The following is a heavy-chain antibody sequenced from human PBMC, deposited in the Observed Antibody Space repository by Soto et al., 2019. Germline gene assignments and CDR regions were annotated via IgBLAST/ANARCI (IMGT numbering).Heavy chain of an antibody. CDR1: GGSFSGYY. CDR3: ARAPGGYKSSPRGYYGMDV. V-gene: IGHV4-34*01. Sequence: PSETLSLTCAVYGGSFSGYYWSWIRQPPGKGLEWIGEINHSGSTNYNPSLKSRVTISVDTSKNQFSLKLSSVTAADTAVYYCARAPGGYKSSPRGYYGMDVWGQGTTVTVSS. D-gene: IGHD2-2*02. J-gene: IGHJ6*02. CDR2: INHSGST.